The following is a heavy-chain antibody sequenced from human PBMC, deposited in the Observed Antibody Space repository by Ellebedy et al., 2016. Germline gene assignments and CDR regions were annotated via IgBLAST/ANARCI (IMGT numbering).Heavy chain of an antibody. V-gene: IGHV4-34*01. CDR1: GGSFSGYY. J-gene: IGHJ6*02. CDR2: INHSGST. Sequence: SETLSLTXAVYGGSFSGYYWSWIRQPPGKGLEWIGEINHSGSTNYNPSLKSRVTISVDTSKNQFSLKLSSVTAADTAVYYCARRGSGSYLPFYYYYYGMDVWGQGTTVTVSS. CDR3: ARRGSGSYLPFYYYYYGMDV. D-gene: IGHD3-10*01.